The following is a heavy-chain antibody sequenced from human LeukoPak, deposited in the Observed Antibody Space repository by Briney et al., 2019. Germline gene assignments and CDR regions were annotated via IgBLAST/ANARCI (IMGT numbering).Heavy chain of an antibody. CDR1: GFTFSNYG. Sequence: GGSLRLSCAASGFTFSNYGMHWIRQAPGKGLEWVANIKQDGSEIYYVDSVKGRFTISRDNAKNSLYLQMNSLRVEDTAVYYCARDKVVGATYFDYWGQGTLVIVSS. V-gene: IGHV3-7*01. CDR2: IKQDGSEI. CDR3: ARDKVVGATYFDY. J-gene: IGHJ4*02. D-gene: IGHD1-26*01.